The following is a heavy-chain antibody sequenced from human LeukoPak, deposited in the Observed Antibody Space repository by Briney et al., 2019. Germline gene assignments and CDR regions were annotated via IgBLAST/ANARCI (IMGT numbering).Heavy chain of an antibody. J-gene: IGHJ4*02. CDR3: ACGFWSGHYNY. CDR1: GGSISSYY. V-gene: IGHV4-59*01. CDR2: IYYSGST. D-gene: IGHD3-3*01. Sequence: SETLSLTCTVSGGSISSYYWSWIRQPPRKGLEWIGYIYYSGSTNYNPSLKSRVTISVDTSKNQFSLKLSSVTAADTAVYYCACGFWSGHYNYWGQGTLVTVSS.